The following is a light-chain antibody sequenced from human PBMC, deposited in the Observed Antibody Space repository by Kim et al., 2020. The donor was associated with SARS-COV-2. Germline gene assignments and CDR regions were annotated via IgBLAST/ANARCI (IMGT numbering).Light chain of an antibody. V-gene: IGKV1-39*01. CDR3: QQSYSTPQYT. J-gene: IGKJ2*01. CDR2: AAS. CDR1: QSISSY. Sequence: DIQMTQSPSSLSASVGDRVTITCRASQSISSYLNWYQQKPGKAPKLLIYAASNLQSGVPSRFSGSGSGTDFTLTISSLQPEDFATYYCQQSYSTPQYTFGQGTKLEI.